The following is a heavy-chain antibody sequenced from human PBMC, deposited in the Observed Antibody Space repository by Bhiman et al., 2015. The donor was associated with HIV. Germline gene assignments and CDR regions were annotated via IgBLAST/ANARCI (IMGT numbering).Heavy chain of an antibody. Sequence: EVQLLESGGGLVQPGGSLRLSCVGSGFYFGAYGITWVRQAPGKGLEWVSSISAASGGIYYSDSSKGRFTASRDNSRNTVYLQMNSLRADDTAVYYCASHFYNDRTGRHFQHWGQGTLVSVS. D-gene: IGHD3/OR15-3a*01. V-gene: IGHV3-23*01. CDR2: ISAASGGI. CDR3: ASHFYNDRTGRHFQH. CDR1: GFYFGAYG. J-gene: IGHJ1*01.